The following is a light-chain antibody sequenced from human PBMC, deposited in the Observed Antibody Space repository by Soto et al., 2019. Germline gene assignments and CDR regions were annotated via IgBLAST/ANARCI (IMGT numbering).Light chain of an antibody. CDR1: QSVNSN. V-gene: IGKV3-15*01. CDR3: QQYNNWPLT. J-gene: IGKJ4*01. CDR2: GAS. Sequence: RVMTQSPATLSVSPGERATLSCRASQSVNSNLAWYQQKPGQAPRLLIYGASTRATGIPARFSGSGSGTEFTLTISSLQSEDFAFYYCQQYNNWPLTFGRGTKVEIE.